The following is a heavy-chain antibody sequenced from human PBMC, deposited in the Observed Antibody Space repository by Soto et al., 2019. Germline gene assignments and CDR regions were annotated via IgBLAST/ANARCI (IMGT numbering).Heavy chain of an antibody. V-gene: IGHV4-61*01. J-gene: IGHJ4*02. CDR3: ARGVAARPDSDY. Sequence: SETLSPTCTVSGGSVSSGSYYWSWIRQPPGKGLEWIGYIYYSGSTNYNPSLKSRVTISVDTSKNQFSLKLSSVTAADTAVYYCARGVAARPDSDYWGQGTLVTVSS. CDR1: GGSVSSGSYY. CDR2: IYYSGST. D-gene: IGHD6-6*01.